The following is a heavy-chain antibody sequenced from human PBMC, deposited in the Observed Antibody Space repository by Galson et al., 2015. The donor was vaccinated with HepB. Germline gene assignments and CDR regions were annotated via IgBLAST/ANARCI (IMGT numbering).Heavy chain of an antibody. J-gene: IGHJ6*02. Sequence: PALVKPTQTLTLTCTFSGFSFDTNGMCVTWIRQPPGKAPEWLARIDWDDDEYYSTSLRTRLTISKDSSKSQVVLTMTNMDPVDTATYYCARIRYPTDSYDSGDLTGHYYYAMDVWGPGSTVTVSS. CDR3: ARIRYPTDSYDSGDLTGHYYYAMDV. CDR2: IDWDDDE. V-gene: IGHV2-70*11. CDR1: GFSFDTNGMC. D-gene: IGHD3-10*01.